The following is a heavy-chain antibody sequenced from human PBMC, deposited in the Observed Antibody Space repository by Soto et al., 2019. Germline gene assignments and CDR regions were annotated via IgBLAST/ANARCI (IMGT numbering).Heavy chain of an antibody. D-gene: IGHD6-13*01. V-gene: IGHV5-51*01. CDR1: GYSFTSYW. CDR2: IYPGDSDT. J-gene: IGHJ6*02. Sequence: GESLKISCKGSGYSFTSYWIGWVRQMPGKGLEWMGIIYPGDSDTRYSPSFQGQVTISSDKSISTAYLQWSSLKASDTAMYYCAKVGSSSSSYYYYYGMGVWGQGTTVTVSS. CDR3: AKVGSSSSSYYYYYGMGV.